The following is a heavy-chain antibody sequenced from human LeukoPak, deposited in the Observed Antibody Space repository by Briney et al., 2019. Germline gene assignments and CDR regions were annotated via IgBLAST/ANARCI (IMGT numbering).Heavy chain of an antibody. J-gene: IGHJ4*02. D-gene: IGHD3-10*01. CDR1: GGSISSYY. Sequence: PSETLSLTCTVSGGSISSYYWSWIRQPPGKGLEWIGYIHSTGSTNYNPSLKSRVTMSVDTSNNQLSLSLSSVTAADTAMYYCVRMGLGSGYHYFDYWGQGTLVTVSS. CDR3: VRMGLGSGYHYFDY. CDR2: IHSTGST. V-gene: IGHV4-59*01.